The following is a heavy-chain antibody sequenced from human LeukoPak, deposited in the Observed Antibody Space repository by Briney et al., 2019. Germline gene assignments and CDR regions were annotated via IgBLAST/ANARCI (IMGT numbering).Heavy chain of an antibody. Sequence: ASVKVSCKASGYTFTGYYMHWVRQAPGQGLEWMGWINPNSGGTNYAQKFQGRVTMTRDTSISTAYMELSRLRSDDTAVYYCASPPHTLEWSPQGGYYFDYWGQGTLVTVSS. D-gene: IGHD3-3*01. CDR3: ASPPHTLEWSPQGGYYFDY. J-gene: IGHJ4*02. CDR2: INPNSGGT. CDR1: GYTFTGYY. V-gene: IGHV1-2*02.